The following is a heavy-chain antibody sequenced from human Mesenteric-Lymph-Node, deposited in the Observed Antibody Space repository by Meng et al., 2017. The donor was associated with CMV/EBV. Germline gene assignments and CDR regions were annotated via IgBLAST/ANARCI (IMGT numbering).Heavy chain of an antibody. V-gene: IGHV4-59*01. J-gene: IGHJ5*02. Sequence: GSLRLSCTVSGGSIRSYYWSWIRQPPGKGLEWIGYIYYTGSTDYNPSLKSRVTISLYTSNNQFSLKLTSVTAADTAVYYCARQGGDANWFDPWGQGTLVTVSS. CDR2: IYYTGST. CDR3: ARQGGDANWFDP. D-gene: IGHD3-16*01. CDR1: GGSIRSYY.